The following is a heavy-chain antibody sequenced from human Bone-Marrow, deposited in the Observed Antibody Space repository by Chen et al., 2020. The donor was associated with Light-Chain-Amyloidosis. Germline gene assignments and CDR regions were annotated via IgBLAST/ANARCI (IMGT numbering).Heavy chain of an antibody. CDR1: GLVFNDYF. J-gene: IGHJ6*02. Sequence: QVQVVESGGGLVKPGGSLRLSCTASGLVFNDYFMSWVRQAPGKGLEWLSYISHYGDNIYYADSVKGRFTISRDNARRSLYLQMNNLRADDTAVYYCARGYYYYYGMDVWGQGTTVTVSS. V-gene: IGHV3-11*01. CDR2: ISHYGDNI. CDR3: ARGYYYYYGMDV.